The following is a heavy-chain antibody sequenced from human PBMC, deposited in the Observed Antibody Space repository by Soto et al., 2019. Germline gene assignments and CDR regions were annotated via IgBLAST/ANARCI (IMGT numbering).Heavy chain of an antibody. CDR1: GGSFSGYY. J-gene: IGHJ3*02. CDR2: INHSGST. D-gene: IGHD7-27*01. V-gene: IGHV4-34*01. CDR3: ARAVLGIRAFDI. Sequence: SETLSLTCAVYGGSFSGYYWSWIRQPPGKGLEWIGEINHSGSTNYNPSLKSRVTISVDTSKNQFSLKLSSVTAADTAVYYCARAVLGIRAFDIWGQGTMVTDSS.